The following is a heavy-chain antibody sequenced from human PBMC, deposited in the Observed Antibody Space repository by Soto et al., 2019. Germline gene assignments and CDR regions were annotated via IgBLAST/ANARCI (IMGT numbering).Heavy chain of an antibody. CDR3: ARGWEGYCSSTSCRKFDS. CDR2: IRASGDST. J-gene: IGHJ4*02. Sequence: GSLRLSCAASGFTFSTYAMTWVRQAPGKGLEWVSSIRASGDSTYNADSVKGRFTISRDNSKNTLYLQMNSLRAGDTAVYYCARGWEGYCSSTSCRKFDSWGQGTLVTVSS. D-gene: IGHD2-2*01. V-gene: IGHV3-23*01. CDR1: GFTFSTYA.